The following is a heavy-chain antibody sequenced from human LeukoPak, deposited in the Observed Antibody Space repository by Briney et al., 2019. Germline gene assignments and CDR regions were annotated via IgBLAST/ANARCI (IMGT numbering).Heavy chain of an antibody. D-gene: IGHD3-10*01. J-gene: IGHJ4*02. CDR2: INPNSGGT. CDR3: ARARVMVRGVIGYYFDY. V-gene: IGHV1-2*02. Sequence: ASVKVSCKASGYTFTDYYMHWVRQAPGQGLEWMGWINPNSGGTNYAQEFQGRVTMTRDTSISTAYMELSRLRSDDTAVYYCARARVMVRGVIGYYFDYWGQGTLVTVSS. CDR1: GYTFTDYY.